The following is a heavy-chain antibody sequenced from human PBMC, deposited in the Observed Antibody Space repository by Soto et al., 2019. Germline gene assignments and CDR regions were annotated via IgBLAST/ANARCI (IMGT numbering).Heavy chain of an antibody. CDR1: GYTFTSYY. Sequence: ASVTVSCKASGYTFTSYYMHWVRQAPGQGLEWMGIINPGGGSTTYAQKFQGRVTMTRDTSTSTVHMELSSLRSEDTAVYYCARDPYYYDSSGPVGYGMDVWGQGTTVTVSS. D-gene: IGHD3-22*01. CDR2: INPGGGST. CDR3: ARDPYYYDSSGPVGYGMDV. V-gene: IGHV1-46*01. J-gene: IGHJ6*02.